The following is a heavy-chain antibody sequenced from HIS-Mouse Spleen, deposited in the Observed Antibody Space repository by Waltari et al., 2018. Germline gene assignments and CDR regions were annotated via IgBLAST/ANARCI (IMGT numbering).Heavy chain of an antibody. CDR1: GGSISSGDYY. CDR2: IYYSGST. V-gene: IGHV4-30-4*01. CDR3: ARGLGDYVWGSYRHYYFDY. Sequence: QVQLQESGPGLVKPSQTLSLTCTVSGGSISSGDYYWSWIRQPPGKGLEWIGYIYYSGSTYYNPSLKRRVTISVDTSKNQFSLKLSSVTAADTAVYYCARGLGDYVWGSYRHYYFDYWGQGTLVTVSS. J-gene: IGHJ4*02. D-gene: IGHD3-16*02.